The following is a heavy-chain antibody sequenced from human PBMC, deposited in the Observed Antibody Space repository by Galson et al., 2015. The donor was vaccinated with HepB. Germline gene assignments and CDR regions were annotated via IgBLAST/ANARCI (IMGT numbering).Heavy chain of an antibody. CDR1: GFAVSSNY. CDR3: LIASAGTWGY. CDR2: INRGGTT. D-gene: IGHD6-13*01. Sequence: SLRLSCAASGFAVSSNYMTWVRQAPGKGLECVSLINRGGTTYYADSVKGRFTISRDTTRNTLYLQMNSLRAEDTAVYYCLIASAGTWGYWGQGTLVTVSS. J-gene: IGHJ4*02. V-gene: IGHV3-66*02.